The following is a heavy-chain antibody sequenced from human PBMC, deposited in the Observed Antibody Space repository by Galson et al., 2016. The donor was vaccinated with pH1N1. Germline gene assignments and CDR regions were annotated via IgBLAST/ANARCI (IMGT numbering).Heavy chain of an antibody. CDR3: AIVLYGDYLGDFDY. Sequence: PALVKPTQTLTLTCTFSGFSLSTSGMCVSWIRQPLGKALEWLALIDWDDDKSDTTSLKTRIPISKDTTKNQVVLTMTNMDPVETGTYSCAIVLYGDYLGDFDYWGQGTTVTVSS. J-gene: IGHJ4*03. V-gene: IGHV2-70*01. D-gene: IGHD4-17*01. CDR2: IDWDDDK. CDR1: GFSLSTSGMC.